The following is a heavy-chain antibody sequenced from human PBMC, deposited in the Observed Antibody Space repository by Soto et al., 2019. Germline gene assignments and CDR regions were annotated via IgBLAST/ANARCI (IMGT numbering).Heavy chain of an antibody. D-gene: IGHD3-10*01. Sequence: EVQLVESGGGLVKPGGSLRLSCAASGFTFNASNMNWVRQAPGKGLEWVSSITSTSLYIYYTDSIKGRFTISRDNAKNSLYLTMDSLRAADTAVYYCARDGEQHLVLDYYYAMDVWGKGTTVTVSS. J-gene: IGHJ6*04. CDR2: ITSTSLYI. V-gene: IGHV3-21*01. CDR1: GFTFNASN. CDR3: ARDGEQHLVLDYYYAMDV.